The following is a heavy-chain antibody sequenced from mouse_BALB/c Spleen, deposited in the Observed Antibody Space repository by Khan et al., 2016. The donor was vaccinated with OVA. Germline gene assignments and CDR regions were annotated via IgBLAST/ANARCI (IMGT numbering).Heavy chain of an antibody. D-gene: IGHD1-2*01. V-gene: IGHV3-2*02. CDR3: ARTARIEY. CDR2: ISYSGST. Sequence: EVQLVESGPGLVKPSQSLSLTCTVTGYSITSGYGWNWIRQFPGNKLEWMGYISYSGSTNYNPSLKRRISITRDTSKNQFFLQLNSVTTEDTATYYCARTARIEYWGQGTTLTVSS. CDR1: GYSITSGYG. J-gene: IGHJ2*01.